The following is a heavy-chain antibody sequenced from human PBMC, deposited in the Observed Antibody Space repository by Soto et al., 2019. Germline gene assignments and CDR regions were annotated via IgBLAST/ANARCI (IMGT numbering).Heavy chain of an antibody. CDR3: ARLTRGVYDLDRLWEKFAY. D-gene: IGHD5-12*01. J-gene: IGHJ4*02. CDR2: IYWDDDK. Sequence: QITVKESGLTLVKPTETLTLTCTFSGFSLSTNGMGVGWIRQPPGKALEWLALIYWDDDKRYSPSLRSRLTIIKDTSKNKVDLTMTNMEPVDTATYYCARLTRGVYDLDRLWEKFAYWGQGTLVTVSS. CDR1: GFSLSTNGMG. V-gene: IGHV2-5*02.